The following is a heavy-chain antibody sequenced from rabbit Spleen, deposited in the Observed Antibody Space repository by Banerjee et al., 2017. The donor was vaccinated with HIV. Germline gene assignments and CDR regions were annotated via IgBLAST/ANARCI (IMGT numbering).Heavy chain of an antibody. CDR3: VREVAARFSL. CDR1: GVSFSDKDV. Sequence: EQLEESGGGLVKPEGSLTLTCKASGVSFSDKDVMCWVRQTPGKGLEWIGYIDPIFGITYFANWVNGRFTISSHNAQNTLFLQLNSLTAADTATYFCVREVAARFSLWGQGTLVTVS. D-gene: IGHD4-1*01. J-gene: IGHJ4*01. V-gene: IGHV1S47*01. CDR2: IDPIFGIT.